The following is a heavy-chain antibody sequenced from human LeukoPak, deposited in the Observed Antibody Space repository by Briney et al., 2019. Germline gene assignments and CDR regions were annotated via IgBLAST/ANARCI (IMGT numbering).Heavy chain of an antibody. Sequence: PSETLSLTCAVYGGSFSGYYWSWIRQPPGKGLEWIGEINHSGSTNYNPSLKSRVTISVDTSKNQFSLKLSSVTAADTAVYYCATNGAYDSSGYTFDYWGQGTLVTVSS. CDR2: INHSGST. CDR3: ATNGAYDSSGYTFDY. D-gene: IGHD3-22*01. V-gene: IGHV4-34*01. J-gene: IGHJ4*02. CDR1: GGSFSGYY.